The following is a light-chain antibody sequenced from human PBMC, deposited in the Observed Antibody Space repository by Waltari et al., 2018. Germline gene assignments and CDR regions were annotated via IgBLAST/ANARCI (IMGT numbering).Light chain of an antibody. V-gene: IGKV1-39*01. CDR2: AAS. CDR3: QPSYDVRSWT. CDR1: QIINRY. J-gene: IGKJ1*01. Sequence: DIQMTQSTSTRAASVGDRVTMACRASQIINRYLNWYQQKPGRAPKLLVYAASTGESGVPSRFRGSGSGTEFTLTIPSLQPEDFASYYCQPSYDVRSWTFGPGTTVEIK.